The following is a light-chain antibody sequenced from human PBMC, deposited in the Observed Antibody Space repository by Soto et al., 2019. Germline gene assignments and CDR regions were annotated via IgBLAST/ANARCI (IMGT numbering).Light chain of an antibody. CDR1: QTVLDSSNNRDY. Sequence: DIVMTQSPDSLAVSLGERATINCKSSQTVLDSSNNRDYLTWYQQKPGQPPKLLIYWASTREFGVPDRFSGSGSGTDFTLTISSLQAGDVGVYYCQQDYTSPRTFCHWTKVEIK. J-gene: IGKJ1*01. CDR3: QQDYTSPRT. CDR2: WAS. V-gene: IGKV4-1*01.